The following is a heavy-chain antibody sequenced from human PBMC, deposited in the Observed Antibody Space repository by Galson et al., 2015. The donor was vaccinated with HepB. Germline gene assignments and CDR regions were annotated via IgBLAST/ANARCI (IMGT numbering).Heavy chain of an antibody. CDR2: INPNSGGT. Sequence: SVKVSCKASGYTFTSYYMHWVRQAPGQGLEWMGWINPNSGGTNYAQKFQGWVTMTRDTSISTAYMELSRLRSDVTAVYYCARDESRSGSSARGSYWFDPWGQGTLVTVSS. D-gene: IGHD3-10*01. V-gene: IGHV1-2*04. J-gene: IGHJ5*02. CDR1: GYTFTSYY. CDR3: ARDESRSGSSARGSYWFDP.